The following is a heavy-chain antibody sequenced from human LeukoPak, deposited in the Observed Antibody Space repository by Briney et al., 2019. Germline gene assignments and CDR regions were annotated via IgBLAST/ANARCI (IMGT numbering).Heavy chain of an antibody. J-gene: IGHJ3*02. Sequence: GASVKLSCKASGYTFTSYGISWVRQAPGQGLEWMGWISAYNGNTNYAQKLQGRVTMTTDTSTSTAYMELRSLRSDDTAVYYCARDNWNYGNDAFDIWGQGTMVTVSS. CDR1: GYTFTSYG. V-gene: IGHV1-18*01. CDR2: ISAYNGNT. D-gene: IGHD1-7*01. CDR3: ARDNWNYGNDAFDI.